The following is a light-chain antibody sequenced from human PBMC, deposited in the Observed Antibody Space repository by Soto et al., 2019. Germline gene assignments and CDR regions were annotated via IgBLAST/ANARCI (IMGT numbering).Light chain of an antibody. CDR1: QSIKSW. CDR2: DAS. Sequence: DLQMTQSPSTLSASVGDRVTITCRASQSIKSWLAWYQQKPGKAPKLLIYDASSWESGVPSRFSGRGSGTEFTLTISSLQPDDFASYYCQQYDAYPYTFGQGTKLEIK. J-gene: IGKJ2*01. CDR3: QQYDAYPYT. V-gene: IGKV1-5*01.